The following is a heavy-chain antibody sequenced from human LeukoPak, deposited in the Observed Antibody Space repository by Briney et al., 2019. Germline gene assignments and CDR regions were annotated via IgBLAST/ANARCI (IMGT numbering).Heavy chain of an antibody. CDR2: IYHSGST. CDR3: ARACSSGWYSPLYYYYYYMDV. J-gene: IGHJ6*03. Sequence: PSGTLSLTCAVSGGSISSSNWWSWVRQPPGKGLEWIGEIYHSGSTNYNPSLKSRVTISVDKSKNQFSLKLSSVTAADTAVYYCARACSSGWYSPLYYYYYYMDVWGKGTTVTVSS. V-gene: IGHV4-4*02. D-gene: IGHD6-19*01. CDR1: GGSISSSNW.